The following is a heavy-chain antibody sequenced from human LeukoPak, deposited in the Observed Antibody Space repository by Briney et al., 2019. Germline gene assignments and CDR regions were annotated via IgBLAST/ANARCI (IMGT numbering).Heavy chain of an antibody. J-gene: IGHJ6*03. V-gene: IGHV4-34*01. D-gene: IGHD2-15*01. CDR1: GGSFSGYY. CDR2: INHSGST. CDR3: ARGYCSGGSCYSYYYYNYMDV. Sequence: SETLSLTCAVYGGSFSGYYWSWICQPPGKGLEWIGEINHSGSTNYNPSLKSRVTISVDTSKNQFSLKLSSVTAADTAVYYCARGYCSGGSCYSYYYYNYMDVWGKGTTVTVSS.